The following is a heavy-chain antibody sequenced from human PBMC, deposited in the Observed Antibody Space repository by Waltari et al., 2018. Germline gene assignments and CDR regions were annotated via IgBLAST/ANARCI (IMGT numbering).Heavy chain of an antibody. CDR2: INHSGST. J-gene: IGHJ5*02. D-gene: IGHD4-17*01. Sequence: QVQLQQWGAGLLKPSETLSLTCAVYGGSFSGYYWSWIRQPPGKGLEWIGEINHSGSTNYNPSLKSRVTISVDTSKNQFSLKLSSVTAADTAVYYCAREPDYGDDNWFDPWGQGTLVTVSS. CDR3: AREPDYGDDNWFDP. V-gene: IGHV4-34*01. CDR1: GGSFSGYY.